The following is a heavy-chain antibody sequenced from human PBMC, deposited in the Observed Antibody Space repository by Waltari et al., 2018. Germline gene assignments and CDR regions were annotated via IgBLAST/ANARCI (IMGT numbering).Heavy chain of an antibody. CDR3: ARGRNNGRSGYDI. J-gene: IGHJ3*02. D-gene: IGHD3-22*01. CDR1: GFPFGRYS. V-gene: IGHV3-48*01. CDR2: ISSSSSTI. Sequence: EVQLVDSGGGLVQPGGSLRLSCAASGFPFGRYSVNWVGQAPGKGLEWVSYISSSSSTIYHVDSVKGRFTISRDNADNSLYLQMNSLRAEDTAVYYCARGRNNGRSGYDIWGQGTMVTVSS.